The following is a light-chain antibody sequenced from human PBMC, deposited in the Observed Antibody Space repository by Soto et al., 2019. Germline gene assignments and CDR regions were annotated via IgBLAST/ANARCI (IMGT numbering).Light chain of an antibody. CDR1: QDISSW. J-gene: IGKJ5*01. CDR2: TTS. Sequence: DIQMTQSPSFVSASVGDRVTVTCRASQDISSWLAWYQQKPGKAPKLLIYTTSTLGSGVPSRFSGSRSGTDFTLTISGLQPEDFATYYCQQANRFRITFGQGTRLEIK. CDR3: QQANRFRIT. V-gene: IGKV1-12*01.